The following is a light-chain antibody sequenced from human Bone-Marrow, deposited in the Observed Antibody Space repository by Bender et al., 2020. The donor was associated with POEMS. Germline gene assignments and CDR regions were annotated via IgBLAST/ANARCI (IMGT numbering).Light chain of an antibody. CDR3: SSYAGSNDLVV. CDR2: EVN. J-gene: IGLJ2*01. Sequence: QSALTQPPSASGSPGQSVTFSCTGTSSDVGGYHYVSWYQKHPDKAPKLIIYEVNKRPSGVPDRFSGSKSGTSASLTVSGLQPEDEADYYCSSYAGSNDLVVFGGGTKLTVL. CDR1: SSDVGGYHY. V-gene: IGLV2-8*01.